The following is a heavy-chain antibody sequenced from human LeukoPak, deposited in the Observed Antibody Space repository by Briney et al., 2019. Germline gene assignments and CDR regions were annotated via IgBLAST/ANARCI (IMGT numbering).Heavy chain of an antibody. CDR3: ARGPDHTKAGY. Sequence: PSETLSLTCNLYGESFIDYHLSWLRQSPGKGLEWMGEISHDEGTNYNPSLKSRLTISVDTSKYQFSLKLTSVTAADAGVYYGARGPDHTKAGYWGPGTRVTVSS. CDR2: ISHDEGT. V-gene: IGHV4-34*01. CDR1: GESFIDYH. D-gene: IGHD1-14*01. J-gene: IGHJ4*02.